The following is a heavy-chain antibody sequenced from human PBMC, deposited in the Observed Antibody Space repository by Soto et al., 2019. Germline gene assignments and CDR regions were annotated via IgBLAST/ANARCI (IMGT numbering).Heavy chain of an antibody. CDR3: ATSVGIAPTGEDGMDV. Sequence: SVKVSCKASGGTFSIYGFSWVRQAPGQGPEWIGGIIPILTTPNYAQKFHGRVTIVADESTTTVYMELSSPKSEDTAVYYCATSVGIAPTGEDGMDVWGQGTSVTVSS. CDR2: IIPILTTP. J-gene: IGHJ6*02. D-gene: IGHD2-8*02. V-gene: IGHV1-69*13. CDR1: GGTFSIYG.